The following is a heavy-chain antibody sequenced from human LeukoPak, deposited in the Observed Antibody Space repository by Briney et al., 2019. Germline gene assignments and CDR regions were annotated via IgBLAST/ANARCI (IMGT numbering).Heavy chain of an antibody. J-gene: IGHJ4*02. D-gene: IGHD6-6*01. V-gene: IGHV1-69*13. CDR3: ARGSSVAARPDFDY. CDR2: IIPIFGTA. Sequence: SVKVSCKASGYTFTSYAISWVRQAPGQGLEWMGGIIPIFGTANYAQKFQGRVTITADESTSTAYMELSSLRSEDTAVYYCARGSSVAARPDFDYWGQGTLVTVSS. CDR1: GYTFTSYA.